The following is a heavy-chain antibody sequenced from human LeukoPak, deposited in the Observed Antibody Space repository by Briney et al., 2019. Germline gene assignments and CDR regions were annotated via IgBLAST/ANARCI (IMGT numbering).Heavy chain of an antibody. V-gene: IGHV1-2*02. CDR2: INPNSGGT. D-gene: IGHD6-6*01. CDR1: GYTFTAYY. Sequence: ASVKVSCKASGYTFTAYYMHWVRQAPGQGLEWMGWINPNSGGTNYAQKFQGRVAMTRDTSISTAYMDLSGLRSDDTVVYYCARDHSSSTFDHWGQGTLVTVSS. CDR3: ARDHSSSTFDH. J-gene: IGHJ4*02.